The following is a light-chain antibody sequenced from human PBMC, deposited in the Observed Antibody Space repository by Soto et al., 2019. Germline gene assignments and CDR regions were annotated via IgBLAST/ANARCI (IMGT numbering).Light chain of an antibody. J-gene: IGKJ1*01. V-gene: IGKV3D-15*01. CDR3: QQFAASPRT. CDR1: QSVSSN. Sequence: EILMTQSPATLSVSPGERATVSCRASQSVSSNLAWYQQKPGQAPRLLIGASTRATGIPDRFSDSGSGTDFTLTISRLEPEDFAVYYCQQFAASPRTFGQGTTVEIK. CDR2: GAS.